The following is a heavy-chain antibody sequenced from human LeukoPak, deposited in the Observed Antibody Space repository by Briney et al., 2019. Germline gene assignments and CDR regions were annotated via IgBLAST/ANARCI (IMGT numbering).Heavy chain of an antibody. D-gene: IGHD4-17*01. CDR1: GFTFDDYA. Sequence: GGSLRLSCAASGFTFDDYAMHWVRQAPGKGLEWVSGISWNSGSIGYADSVKGRFTISRDNAKNSLYLQMNSLRAEDTALYYCAKDPTVTTSYGMDVWGQGTTVTVS. CDR2: ISWNSGSI. V-gene: IGHV3-9*01. CDR3: AKDPTVTTSYGMDV. J-gene: IGHJ6*02.